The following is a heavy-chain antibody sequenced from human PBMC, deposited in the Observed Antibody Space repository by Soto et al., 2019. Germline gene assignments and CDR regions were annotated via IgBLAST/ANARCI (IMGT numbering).Heavy chain of an antibody. D-gene: IGHD2-15*01. J-gene: IGHJ4*02. V-gene: IGHV3-23*01. CDR2: ISGSGGST. Sequence: EVQLLESGGGLVQPGGSLRLSCAASGFTFSSYAMSWVRQAPGKGLEWVSAISGSGGSTYYADSVKGRFTISRDNSKNTLYLQMNSLRAEDTAVYYCAKAMDIVVVVAANTFDSCCQGTLVTVSS. CDR1: GFTFSSYA. CDR3: AKAMDIVVVVAANTFDS.